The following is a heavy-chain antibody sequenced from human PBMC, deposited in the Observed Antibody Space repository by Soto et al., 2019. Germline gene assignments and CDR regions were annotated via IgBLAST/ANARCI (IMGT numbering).Heavy chain of an antibody. D-gene: IGHD3-10*01. J-gene: IGHJ4*02. V-gene: IGHV3-15*07. CDR1: GFTFTRAW. CDR2: IRSKFAGGTT. CDR3: VADTPGASSVFDS. Sequence: EVQLVESGGGLVKPGESLKLSCAASGFTFTRAWMNWVRQAPGKGLEWVGRIRSKFAGGTTDYPPPTGGRFTISRVDSTHSVYLQMSGFRSEDTGVYYCVADTPGASSVFDSWGQGTLVTVSS.